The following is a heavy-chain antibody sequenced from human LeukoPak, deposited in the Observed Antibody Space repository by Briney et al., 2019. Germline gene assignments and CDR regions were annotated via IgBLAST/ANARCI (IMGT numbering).Heavy chain of an antibody. CDR1: GFTFSSYS. CDR3: AKDAGGNFDY. D-gene: IGHD2-8*02. Sequence: GGSLRLSCAASGFTFSSYSMNWVRQAPGKGLEWVAFIRYDGSNKYYADSVKGRFTISRDNSKNTLYLQMNSLRAEDTAVYYCAKDAGGNFDYWGQGTLVTVSS. V-gene: IGHV3-30*02. CDR2: IRYDGSNK. J-gene: IGHJ4*02.